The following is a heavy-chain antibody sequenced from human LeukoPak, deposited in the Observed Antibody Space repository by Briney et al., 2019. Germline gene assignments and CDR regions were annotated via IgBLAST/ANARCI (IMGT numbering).Heavy chain of an antibody. V-gene: IGHV1-69*04. CDR3: ARAASIVGTVYYYYGMDV. CDR1: GGTFSSHA. D-gene: IGHD1-26*01. J-gene: IGHJ6*02. CDR2: IIPILGIA. Sequence: ASVKVSCKASGGTFSSHAISWVRQAPGQGLEWMGRIIPILGIANYAQKFQGRVTITADKSTSTAYMELSSLRSEDTAVYYCARAASIVGTVYYYYGMDVWGQGTTVTVSS.